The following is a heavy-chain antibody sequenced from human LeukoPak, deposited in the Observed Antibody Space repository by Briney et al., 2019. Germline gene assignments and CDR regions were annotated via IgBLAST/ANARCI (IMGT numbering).Heavy chain of an antibody. CDR1: GYSITRNYY. CDR3: ARDDLSGTYGGVDY. Sequence: SETLSLTCTVSGYSITRNYYWGWIRQPPGKGLEWIASISHGASTYYNPSLQSRVTISVDTSKNQFSLRLSSVTAADTAVYYCARDDLSGTYGGVDYWGQGTLVTVSS. J-gene: IGHJ4*02. CDR2: ISHGAST. D-gene: IGHD1-26*01. V-gene: IGHV4-38-2*02.